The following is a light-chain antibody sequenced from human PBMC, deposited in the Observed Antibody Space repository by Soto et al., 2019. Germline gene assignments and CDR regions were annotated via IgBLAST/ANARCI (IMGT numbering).Light chain of an antibody. CDR3: LQYYTTPEA. J-gene: IGKJ1*01. Sequence: DIVLTQSPDSLAVSLGERATINCKSSQSILYSSNNKNYLAWYQQKPGQRPKLLIYWASTRESGVPDRFSGSGSGTDFTLTISSLQAEDAAFYYCLQYYTTPEAFGQGTKVEIK. V-gene: IGKV4-1*01. CDR1: QSILYSSNNKNY. CDR2: WAS.